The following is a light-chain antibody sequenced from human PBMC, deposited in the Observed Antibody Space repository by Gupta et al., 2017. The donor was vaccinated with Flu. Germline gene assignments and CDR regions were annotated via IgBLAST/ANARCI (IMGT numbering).Light chain of an antibody. CDR3: QTWGSGIGV. CDR1: SGHSNYA. Sequence: QLVLTQSPSASASLGASVKLTCTLSSGHSNYAIAWHQQQPQKGPRYLMKFNSDGSHNRGDGIPDRFSCSSSGAERYLTISSLQSEDEANYYCQTWGSGIGVFGGGTKLTVL. V-gene: IGLV4-69*01. CDR2: FNSDGSH. J-gene: IGLJ3*02.